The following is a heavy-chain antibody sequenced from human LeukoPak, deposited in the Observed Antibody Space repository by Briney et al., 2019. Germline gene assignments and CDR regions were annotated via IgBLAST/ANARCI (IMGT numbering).Heavy chain of an antibody. Sequence: GGSLRLSCVASGFSFNTYSTIWVRQAPGRGLEWVSSITSGSSHIYYADSTKGRFTISRDNAKKSVYLQMDSLRTEDTAVYYCARGVSGAAYFNYFMDAWGKGTTVTVSS. CDR2: ITSGSSHI. V-gene: IGHV3-21*01. J-gene: IGHJ6*03. CDR1: GFSFNTYS. D-gene: IGHD2-8*01. CDR3: ARGVSGAAYFNYFMDA.